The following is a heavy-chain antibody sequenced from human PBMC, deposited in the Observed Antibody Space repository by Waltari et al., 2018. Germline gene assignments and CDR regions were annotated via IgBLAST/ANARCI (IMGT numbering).Heavy chain of an antibody. Sequence: QVQLVQSGAEVKKPGASVKVSCKASGYPFVGYFIHWVRQAPGQGLEWMGRINPKTGGTNYTQVFQGRVTMTRDTSISTVYMELTVLRSDDTAVYYCARQSGLVAGDFWGLGTLVTVSS. CDR2: INPKTGGT. D-gene: IGHD6-19*01. CDR1: GYPFVGYF. CDR3: ARQSGLVAGDF. J-gene: IGHJ4*02. V-gene: IGHV1-2*06.